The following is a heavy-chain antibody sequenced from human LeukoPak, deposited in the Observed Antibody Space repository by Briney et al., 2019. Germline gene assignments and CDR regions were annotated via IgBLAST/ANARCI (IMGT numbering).Heavy chain of an antibody. CDR1: GFTFDDYA. V-gene: IGHV3-9*01. J-gene: IGHJ6*02. D-gene: IGHD5-24*01. CDR2: ISWNSGSI. Sequence: GGSLRLSCAASGFTFDDYAMHWVQQAPGKGLEWVSGISWNSGSIGYADSVKGRFTISRDNAKNSLYLQMNSLRAEDTALYYCAKDTHRDYYYGMDVWGQGTTVTVSS. CDR3: AKDTHRDYYYGMDV.